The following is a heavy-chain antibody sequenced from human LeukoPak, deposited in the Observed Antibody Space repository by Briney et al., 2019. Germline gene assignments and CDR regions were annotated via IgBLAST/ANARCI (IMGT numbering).Heavy chain of an antibody. CDR1: RYSITSGYY. V-gene: IGHV3-7*01. J-gene: IGHJ4*02. CDR3: ARDLMGWDLHYFDY. D-gene: IGHD1-26*01. Sequence: LSLTCTVSRYSITSGYYWGWIRQPPGKGLEWVANIKQDGSEKYYVDSVMGRFTISRDNAKNSLYLQMDSLRAEDTAVYYCARDLMGWDLHYFDYWGQGTLVTVSS. CDR2: IKQDGSEK.